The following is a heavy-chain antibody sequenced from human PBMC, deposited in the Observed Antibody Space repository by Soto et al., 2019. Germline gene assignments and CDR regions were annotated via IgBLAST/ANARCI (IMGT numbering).Heavy chain of an antibody. CDR2: IIPIFGTA. V-gene: IGHV1-69*12. Sequence: QVQLVQSGAEVKKPGSSVKVSCKASGGTFSSYAISWVRQAPGQGLEWMGGIIPIFGTANYAQKFQGRVTITADESTSTAYRELSSLRSEDTAVYYCARDLSSGWNNWFDPWGQGTLVTVSS. J-gene: IGHJ5*02. CDR3: ARDLSSGWNNWFDP. D-gene: IGHD6-19*01. CDR1: GGTFSSYA.